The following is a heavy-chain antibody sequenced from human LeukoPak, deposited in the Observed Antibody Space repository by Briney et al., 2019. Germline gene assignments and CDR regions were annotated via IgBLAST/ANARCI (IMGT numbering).Heavy chain of an antibody. CDR1: GYTFTSYD. D-gene: IGHD5-18*01. CDR3: ARGRAMAYDAFDI. CDR2: MNPNSGNT. Sequence: ASVKVSCKASGYTFTSYDINWVRQATGQGLEWMGWMNPNSGNTGYAQKFQGRVTMIRNTSISTAYMELSSLRSEDTAVYYCARGRAMAYDAFDIWGQGTMVTVSS. V-gene: IGHV1-8*01. J-gene: IGHJ3*02.